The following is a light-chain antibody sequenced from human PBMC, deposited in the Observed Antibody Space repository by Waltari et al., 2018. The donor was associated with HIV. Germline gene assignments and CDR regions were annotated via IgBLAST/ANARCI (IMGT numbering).Light chain of an antibody. Sequence: QRVLTQPPSASGSPGQSVTISCTGTSRDIGTYTNVSWYQQHPGRAPNLLIYEVNKRPSGVPERFSGSKSANTASLTVSGLQVAEEADYYCSSYAGNNNYVFGTGTRVTVL. J-gene: IGLJ1*01. CDR3: SSYAGNNNYV. CDR2: EVN. V-gene: IGLV2-8*01. CDR1: SRDIGTYTN.